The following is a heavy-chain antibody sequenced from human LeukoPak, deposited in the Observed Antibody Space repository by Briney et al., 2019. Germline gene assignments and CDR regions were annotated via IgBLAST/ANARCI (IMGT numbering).Heavy chain of an antibody. CDR1: GGSISSYY. CDR2: INHSGST. V-gene: IGHV4-34*01. Sequence: PSETLSLTCTVSGGSISSYYWSWIRQPPGKGLEWIGEINHSGSTNYNPSLKSRVTISVDTSKNQFSLKLSSVTTADTAVHYCARGGGIAVAGARNWFDPWGQGTLVTVSS. J-gene: IGHJ5*02. D-gene: IGHD6-19*01. CDR3: ARGGGIAVAGARNWFDP.